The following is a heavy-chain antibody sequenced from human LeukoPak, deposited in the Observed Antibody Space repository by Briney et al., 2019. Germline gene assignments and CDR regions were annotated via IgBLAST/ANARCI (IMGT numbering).Heavy chain of an antibody. CDR3: ARLNSGSYSDY. CDR2: IYHSGST. J-gene: IGHJ4*02. V-gene: IGHV4-4*02. D-gene: IGHD1-26*01. Sequence: PSETLSLTCAVSGGSISSSNWWRWVRQPPGKGLEWIGEIYHSGSTNYNPSLKSRVTISVDTSKNQFSLKLSSVTAADTAVYYCARLNSGSYSDYWGQGTLVTVSS. CDR1: GGSISSSNW.